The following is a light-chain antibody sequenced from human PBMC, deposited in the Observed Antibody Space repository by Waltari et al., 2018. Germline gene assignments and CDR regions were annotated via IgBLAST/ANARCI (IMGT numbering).Light chain of an antibody. J-gene: IGKJ4*01. V-gene: IGKV3-20*01. Sequence: EIVLTQSPGTLSLSPGERATLSCRASQAVSTTSLNWYQQKPGQAPRLLIYGASSRATGIPDRFSGSGYGTDFTLTISRLEPEDFAVYYCQQYDSIVLTFGGGTRVEI. CDR3: QQYDSIVLT. CDR1: QAVSTTS. CDR2: GAS.